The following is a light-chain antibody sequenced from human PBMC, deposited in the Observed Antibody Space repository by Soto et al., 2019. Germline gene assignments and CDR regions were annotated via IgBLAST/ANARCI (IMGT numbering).Light chain of an antibody. Sequence: QSALTQPASVSGSPGQSITISCTGTSSDVGGYNYVSLYQQHPGKAPKLMIYDVSNRPSGVSNRFSGSESGNTASLTISGLQDEDEADDYCSSYTSSSTRVFGGGTKLTVL. CDR1: SSDVGGYNY. CDR2: DVS. CDR3: SSYTSSSTRV. J-gene: IGLJ2*01. V-gene: IGLV2-14*01.